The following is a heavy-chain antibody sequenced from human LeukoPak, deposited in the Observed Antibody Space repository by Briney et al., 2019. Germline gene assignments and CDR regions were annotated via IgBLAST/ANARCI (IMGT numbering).Heavy chain of an antibody. CDR3: ARERDYYDSSGYRVVFDY. CDR1: GGSISSSSYY. V-gene: IGHV4-39*07. CDR2: IYYSGST. Sequence: SETLSLTCTVSGGSISSSSYYWGWIRQPPGKGLEWIGSIYYSGSTYYNPSLKSRVTISVDTSKNQFSLKLSSVTAADTAVYYCARERDYYDSSGYRVVFDYWGQGTLVTVSS. D-gene: IGHD3-22*01. J-gene: IGHJ4*02.